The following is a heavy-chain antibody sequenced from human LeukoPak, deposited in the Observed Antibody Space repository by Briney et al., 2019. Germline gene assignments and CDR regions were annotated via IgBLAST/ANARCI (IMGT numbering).Heavy chain of an antibody. J-gene: IGHJ4*02. CDR2: VSHRGST. CDR3: ARGAVYYAIWRDYAAYSDY. D-gene: IGHD3/OR15-3a*01. Sequence: SETLSPTCTVSGYSISNGYYWGWIRQSPGKGLEWVGSVSHRGSTYYNPSLRSRVTISVDRSKQKCSLRLTSVTAADTAVYFCARGAVYYAIWRDYAAYSDYWGEGISVTVSS. CDR1: GYSISNGYY. V-gene: IGHV4-38-2*02.